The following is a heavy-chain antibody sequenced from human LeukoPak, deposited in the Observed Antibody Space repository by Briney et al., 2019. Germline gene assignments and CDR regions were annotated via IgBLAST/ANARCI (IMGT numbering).Heavy chain of an antibody. V-gene: IGHV4-39*07. D-gene: IGHD3-3*01. CDR1: GGSISSSSYC. CDR2: IYYSGST. J-gene: IGHJ4*02. CDR3: ARGYHTIFGVVIPADY. Sequence: PETLSLTCTVSGGSISSSSYCWGWIRQPPGKGLEWIRSIYYSGSTYYNPSLKSRVTISVDTSKNQFSLKLSSVTAADTAVYYCARGYHTIFGVVIPADYWGQGTLVTVSS.